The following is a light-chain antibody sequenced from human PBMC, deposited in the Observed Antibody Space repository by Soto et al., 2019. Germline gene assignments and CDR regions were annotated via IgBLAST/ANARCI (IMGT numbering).Light chain of an antibody. V-gene: IGKV3-15*01. CDR1: QSISRN. Sequence: EIVMTQSPATLSLSPGERATLSCRASQSISRNLAWYQQTPGQPPRLLVYGASTRATGIPARFSGSGSGTEFTLTISSLQSEDFAVYYCQQYNNWPRTFGQGTKVDNK. CDR2: GAS. J-gene: IGKJ1*01. CDR3: QQYNNWPRT.